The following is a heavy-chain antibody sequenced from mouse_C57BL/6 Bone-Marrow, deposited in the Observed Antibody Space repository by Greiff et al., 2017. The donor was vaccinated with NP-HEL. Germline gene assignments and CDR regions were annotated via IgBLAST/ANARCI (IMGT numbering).Heavy chain of an antibody. CDR1: GYTFTSYW. V-gene: IGHV1-50*01. D-gene: IGHD1-1*01. Sequence: QVHVKQPGAELVKPGASVKLSCKASGYTFTSYWMQWVKQRPGQGLEWIGEIDPSDSYTNYNQKFKGKATLTVDTSSSTAYMQLSSLTSEDSAVYYCARESFYYYGSSFDYWGQGTTLTVSS. J-gene: IGHJ2*01. CDR2: IDPSDSYT. CDR3: ARESFYYYGSSFDY.